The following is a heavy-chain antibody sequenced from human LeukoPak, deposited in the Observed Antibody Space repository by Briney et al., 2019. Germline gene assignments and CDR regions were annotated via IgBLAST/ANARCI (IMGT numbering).Heavy chain of an antibody. D-gene: IGHD1-26*01. CDR3: ARGQRLLSDY. J-gene: IGHJ4*02. V-gene: IGHV4-59*01. CDR2: IYYSGST. Sequence: SETLSLTYTVSGGSISSYYWSWIRQPPGKGLEWIGYIYYSGSTNYNPSLKSRVTISVDTSKNQFSLKLSSVTADDTAVYYCARGQRLLSDYWGQGTLVTVSS. CDR1: GGSISSYY.